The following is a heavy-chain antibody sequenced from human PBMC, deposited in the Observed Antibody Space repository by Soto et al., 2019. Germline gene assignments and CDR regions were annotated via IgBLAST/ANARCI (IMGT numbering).Heavy chain of an antibody. CDR2: IDTSGHST. CDR3: AKDSWYFDL. J-gene: IGHJ4*02. CDR1: GFVFTNFW. D-gene: IGHD6-13*01. Sequence: GASVKVSCEASGFVFTNFWMHWVRYVPGKGLVWVARIDTSGHSTNYAESVKGRFTISRDNAKNTVSLQMNSLRVEDTGVYYCAKDSWYFDLWSQGSQVTVSS. V-gene: IGHV3-74*01.